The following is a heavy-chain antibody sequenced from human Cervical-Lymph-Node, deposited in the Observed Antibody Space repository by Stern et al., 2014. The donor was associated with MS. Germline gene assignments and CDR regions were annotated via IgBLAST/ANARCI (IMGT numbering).Heavy chain of an antibody. V-gene: IGHV3-33*01. J-gene: IGHJ1*01. CDR2: IRYDGSNK. D-gene: IGHD4-23*01. Sequence: VQLVESGGGVVQPGRSLKLSCAASGFTFSSYGMHWVRQAPGKGLEWVAVIRYDGSNKYYADSVKGRFTISRDNSKSTLYLQMNSLRAEDTAVYYCAREGGNTAKYFQHWGQGTLVTVSS. CDR3: AREGGNTAKYFQH. CDR1: GFTFSSYG.